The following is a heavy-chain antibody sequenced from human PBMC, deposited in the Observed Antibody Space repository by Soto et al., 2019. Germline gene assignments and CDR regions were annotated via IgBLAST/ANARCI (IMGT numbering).Heavy chain of an antibody. J-gene: IGHJ6*02. CDR1: GYTFTGYY. D-gene: IGHD2-15*01. V-gene: IGHV1-2*04. Sequence: GASVKVSCKASGYTFTGYYMHWVRQAPGQGLEWMGWINPNSGGTNYAQKFQGWVTMTRDTSISTAYMELSRLRSDDTAVYYCARDLSSLYGMDVWGQGTTVTVSS. CDR2: INPNSGGT. CDR3: ARDLSSLYGMDV.